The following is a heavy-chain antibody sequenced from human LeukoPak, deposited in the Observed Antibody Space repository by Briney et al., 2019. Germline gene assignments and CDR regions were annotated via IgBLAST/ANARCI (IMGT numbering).Heavy chain of an antibody. CDR2: ISSSSSYI. CDR1: GFTFSSYS. Sequence: PGGSLRLSCAASGFTFSSYSMNWVRQAPGKGLEWVSSISSSSSYIYYADSVKGRFTISRDNAKNSLYLQMNSLRAEDTAVYYCARDRDYDYVWGSYRSNWFDPWGQGTLVTVSS. J-gene: IGHJ5*02. V-gene: IGHV3-21*01. D-gene: IGHD3-16*02. CDR3: ARDRDYDYVWGSYRSNWFDP.